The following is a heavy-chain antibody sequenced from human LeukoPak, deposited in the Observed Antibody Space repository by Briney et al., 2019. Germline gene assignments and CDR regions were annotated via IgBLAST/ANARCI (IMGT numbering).Heavy chain of an antibody. D-gene: IGHD1-26*01. CDR3: ARAMWADAFDI. J-gene: IGHJ3*02. Sequence: ASVKVSCKASGYTFTSYDINWVRQATGQGLEWMGWMNPNSGNTGYAQKFQGRVTMTRDTSISTAYMELSRLRSDDTAVYYCARAMWADAFDIWGQGTMVTVSS. CDR2: MNPNSGNT. V-gene: IGHV1-8*01. CDR1: GYTFTSYD.